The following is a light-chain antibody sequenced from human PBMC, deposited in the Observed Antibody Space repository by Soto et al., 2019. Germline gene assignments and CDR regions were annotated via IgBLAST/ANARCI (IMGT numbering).Light chain of an antibody. CDR3: QVYGLSLPIT. CDR1: QIVYGRP. V-gene: IGKV3-20*01. Sequence: IVLTQSPGTRSLSPGERAALSCRASQIVYGRPLACYLHNPGQAPTLLMYGVSTRSTGIAHRFTGSGSGSDFTRTISRLVPEDFAVYYCQVYGLSLPITFGQGTRLDIK. J-gene: IGKJ5*01. CDR2: GVS.